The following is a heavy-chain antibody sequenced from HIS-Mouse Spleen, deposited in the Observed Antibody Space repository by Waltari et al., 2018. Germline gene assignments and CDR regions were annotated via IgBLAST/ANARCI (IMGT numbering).Heavy chain of an antibody. Sequence: QLQLQESGPGLVKPSETLSLTCTVSGGSISSSSYYWGWIRQPPGKGLGWIGSIYYSGGTYYNPSLKRRVTRSVDTSKNQFSLKLSAVTAADTAVYYCARDVAAAGSEYFQHWGQGTLVTVSS. D-gene: IGHD6-13*01. CDR3: ARDVAAAGSEYFQH. J-gene: IGHJ1*01. V-gene: IGHV4-39*07. CDR2: IYYSGGT. CDR1: GGSISSSSYY.